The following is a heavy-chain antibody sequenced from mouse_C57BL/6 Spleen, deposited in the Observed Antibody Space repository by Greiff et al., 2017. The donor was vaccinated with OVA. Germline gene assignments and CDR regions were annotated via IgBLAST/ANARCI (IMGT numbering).Heavy chain of an antibody. Sequence: EVQLQQSGPELVKPGASVKMSCKASGYTFTDYNMHWVKQSHGKSLEWIGYINPNNGGTSYNQKFKGKATLTVNKSSSTAYMELRSLTSEDSAVYYCAREGFYYGKGWFAYWGQGTLVTVSA. CDR1: GYTFTDYN. CDR2: INPNNGGT. CDR3: AREGFYYGKGWFAY. V-gene: IGHV1-22*01. J-gene: IGHJ3*01. D-gene: IGHD2-1*01.